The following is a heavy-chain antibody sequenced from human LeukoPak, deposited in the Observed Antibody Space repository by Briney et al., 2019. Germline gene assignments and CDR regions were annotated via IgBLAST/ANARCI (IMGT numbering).Heavy chain of an antibody. CDR3: ARDRVVVTAIPYYFDY. CDR1: GYSISSGYY. D-gene: IGHD2-21*02. Sequence: SETLSLTCAVSGYSISSGYYWGWIRQPPGKGLEWIGSIYHSGSTYYNPSFKSRVTISVDTSKNQFSLKLSSVTAADTAVYYCARDRVVVTAIPYYFDYWGQGTLVTVSS. V-gene: IGHV4-38-2*02. J-gene: IGHJ4*02. CDR2: IYHSGST.